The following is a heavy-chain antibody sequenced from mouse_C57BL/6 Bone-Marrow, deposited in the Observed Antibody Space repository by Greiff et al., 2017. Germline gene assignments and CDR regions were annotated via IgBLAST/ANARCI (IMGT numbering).Heavy chain of an antibody. CDR1: GYTFTSYD. J-gene: IGHJ1*03. CDR2: IYPRDGST. V-gene: IGHV1-85*01. D-gene: IGHD1-1*01. Sequence: VQLQQSGPELVKPGASVKLSCKASGYTFTSYDINWVQQRPGQGLEWIGWIYPRDGSTKYNEKLKGKATLTVDTSSSTAYMELHSLTSEDSAVYFCARDYGSSYWYFDVWGTGTTVTVSS. CDR3: ARDYGSSYWYFDV.